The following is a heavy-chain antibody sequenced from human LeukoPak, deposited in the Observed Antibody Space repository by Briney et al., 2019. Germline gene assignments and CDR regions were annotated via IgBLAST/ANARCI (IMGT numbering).Heavy chain of an antibody. J-gene: IGHJ4*02. D-gene: IGHD3-16*01. CDR2: IYYSGST. CDR1: GYSISSSSW. Sequence: SETLSLTCAVSGYSISSSSWWGWIRQPPGKGLEWIGSIYYSGSTYYNPSLKSRVTISVDTSKNQFSLKLNSVTATDTAVYYCARHYGPWGQETLVTVSS. V-gene: IGHV4-38-2*01. CDR3: ARHYGP.